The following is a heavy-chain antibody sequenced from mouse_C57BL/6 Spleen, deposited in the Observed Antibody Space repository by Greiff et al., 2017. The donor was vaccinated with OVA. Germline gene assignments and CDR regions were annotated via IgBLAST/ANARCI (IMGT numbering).Heavy chain of an antibody. CDR2: IDPETGGT. V-gene: IGHV1-15*01. CDR3: KGRLAWFGY. Sequence: QVHVKQSGPELVRPGASVTLSCKASGYSFTDYEMHWVKQTPVHGLEWIGAIDPETGGTSYNQKFKGKAILTADTSSSTAYMKLRSLTAEDAAVYYSKGRLAWFGYWGQGTLVTVSA. D-gene: IGHD2-13*01. J-gene: IGHJ3*01. CDR1: GYSFTDYE.